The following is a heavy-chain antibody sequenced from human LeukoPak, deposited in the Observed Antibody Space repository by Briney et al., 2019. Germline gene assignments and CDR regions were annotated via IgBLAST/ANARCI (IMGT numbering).Heavy chain of an antibody. CDR2: IHYSGST. Sequence: SETLSLTCTVSGASVNGASVTTYYWSWIRQPPGKGLEWIGYIHYSGSTSYNPSLKSRVTISGDRSKNQFSLNLTSVTAADTAVYYCARESNYYGSGTGWFDPWGQGTLVTVSS. CDR1: GASVNGASVTTYY. CDR3: ARESNYYGSGTGWFDP. J-gene: IGHJ5*02. V-gene: IGHV4-61*01. D-gene: IGHD3-10*01.